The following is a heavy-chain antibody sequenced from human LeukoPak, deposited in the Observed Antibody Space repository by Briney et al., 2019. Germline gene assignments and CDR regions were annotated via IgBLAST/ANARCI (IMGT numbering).Heavy chain of an antibody. D-gene: IGHD3-3*01. J-gene: IGHJ3*02. CDR3: ARVALITIHENDAFDI. CDR1: GGSIISNRHY. Sequence: PSETLSLTCTVSGGSIISNRHYWSWIRQPAGKGLEWIGHIYSSGNTKYNPSLKSRLTMSIDSSKNQFSLILTSVTAADTAVYYCARVALITIHENDAFDIWGQGTVVTVSP. V-gene: IGHV4-61*09. CDR2: IYSSGNT.